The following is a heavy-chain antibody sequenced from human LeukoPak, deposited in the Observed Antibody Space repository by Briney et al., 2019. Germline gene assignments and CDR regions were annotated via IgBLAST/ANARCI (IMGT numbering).Heavy chain of an antibody. Sequence: GGSLRLSCAASGFHFRTYAMHWVRQAPGKGLEWMAIISYDGTSEYYADPVKGRFTVSRDNSENTLSLHMNSLRPEDTAVYFCARGYYLGSGSFDYWGQGALVTVSS. J-gene: IGHJ4*02. CDR1: GFHFRTYA. CDR2: ISYDGTSE. V-gene: IGHV3-30*01. D-gene: IGHD3-10*01. CDR3: ARGYYLGSGSFDY.